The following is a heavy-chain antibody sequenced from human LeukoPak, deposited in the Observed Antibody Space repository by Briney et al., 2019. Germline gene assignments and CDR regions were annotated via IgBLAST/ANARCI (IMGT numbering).Heavy chain of an antibody. CDR2: INPSGGST. CDR3: ASGDYSSSRWFDS. D-gene: IGHD6-13*01. Sequence: SVKVSCKACGYTFTSYYTQWVRQAAGQRLEWMGIINPSGGSTRNAQIFQGRVTMTRDTSTNTVYMELSSLRSEDTAVYYCASGDYSSSRWFDSWGQGTLVTLSP. J-gene: IGHJ5*01. V-gene: IGHV1-46*01. CDR1: GYTFTSYY.